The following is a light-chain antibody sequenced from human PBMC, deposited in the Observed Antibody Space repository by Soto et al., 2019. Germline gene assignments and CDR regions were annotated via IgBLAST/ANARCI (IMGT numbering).Light chain of an antibody. Sequence: QSVLTQPRSVSGSPGQSVTISCTGTSSDVGGYNYVSWYQQHPGKAPKLMIYDVSKRPSGVPDRFSGSKSGNTASLTISGPQAEDEADYYCCSYAGSYTVVFGGGTQLTVL. CDR3: CSYAGSYTVV. V-gene: IGLV2-11*01. CDR1: SSDVGGYNY. CDR2: DVS. J-gene: IGLJ2*01.